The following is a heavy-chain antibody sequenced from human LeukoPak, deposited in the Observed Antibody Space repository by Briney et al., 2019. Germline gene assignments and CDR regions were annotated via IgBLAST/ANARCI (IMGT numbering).Heavy chain of an antibody. CDR1: GGSIRSYY. V-gene: IGHV4-59*01. CDR3: AGRLTMIGDDY. D-gene: IGHD3-22*01. CDR2: IYDSGST. J-gene: IGHJ4*02. Sequence: SETLSLTCSVSGGSIRSYYWSWIRQPPGKGLEWIGYIYDSGSTNYNPSLKNRVTISVDTSKNQFSMKLSSVTAADTAVYYCAGRLTMIGDDYWGQGTLVTVSS.